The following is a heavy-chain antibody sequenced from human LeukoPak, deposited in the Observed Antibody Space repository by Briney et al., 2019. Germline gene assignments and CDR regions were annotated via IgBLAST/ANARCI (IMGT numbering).Heavy chain of an antibody. V-gene: IGHV3-64*01. CDR3: ARTRVDTGMDYSYYYGMDV. Sequence: GGSLRLSCAASGFTFSRYSMHWVRQAPGKGPEYVSAISSNGGSTYYANSVKGRFTISRDNSKNTLYLQMNSLRAEDTAVYYCARTRVDTGMDYSYYYGMDVWGQGTTVTVSS. J-gene: IGHJ6*02. CDR1: GFTFSRYS. D-gene: IGHD5-18*01. CDR2: ISSNGGST.